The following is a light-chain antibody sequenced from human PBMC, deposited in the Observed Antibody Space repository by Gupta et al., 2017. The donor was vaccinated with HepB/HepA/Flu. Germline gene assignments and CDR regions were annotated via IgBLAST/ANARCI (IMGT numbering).Light chain of an antibody. Sequence: MVLTQSPVTLSLSPGERATLSCRASQSVSSSYLAWYQQKPGQAPRLLIYGASSRATGIPDRFSGSGSGTDFTLTISRLEPEDFAVYYCQQYGSSPHFGGGTKVEIK. CDR3: QQYGSSPH. CDR1: QSVSSSY. V-gene: IGKV3-20*01. J-gene: IGKJ4*01. CDR2: GAS.